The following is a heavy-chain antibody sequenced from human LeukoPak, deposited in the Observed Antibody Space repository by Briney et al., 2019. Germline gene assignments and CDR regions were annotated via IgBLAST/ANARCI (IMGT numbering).Heavy chain of an antibody. CDR2: ISSRDDGR. J-gene: IGHJ4*02. CDR3: ANAPVTSCRGAFCYPFDY. D-gene: IGHD2-15*01. Sequence: PGGSLRLSRAASVLTFNSYSMKSVRQAPGKGLELVSAISSRDDGRYYAASVRGRFTNSNDTSRSTLYLQMNSLRAEDAAVYYCANAPVTSCRGAFCYPFDYWGQGTLVTVSS. CDR1: VLTFNSYS. V-gene: IGHV3-23*01.